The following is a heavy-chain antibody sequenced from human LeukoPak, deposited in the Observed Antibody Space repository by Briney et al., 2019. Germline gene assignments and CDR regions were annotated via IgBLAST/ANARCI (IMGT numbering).Heavy chain of an antibody. D-gene: IGHD6-13*01. CDR1: GFTFDDYA. V-gene: IGHV3-9*01. J-gene: IGHJ4*02. Sequence: PGGSLRLSCAASGFTFDDYAMHWVRHAPGKGLEWVSGISWNSGSIGYADSVKGRFTISRDNAKNSLYLQMNSLRAEDTALYYCAKVAGRVYSSSLIDYWGRGTLVTVSS. CDR3: AKVAGRVYSSSLIDY. CDR2: ISWNSGSI.